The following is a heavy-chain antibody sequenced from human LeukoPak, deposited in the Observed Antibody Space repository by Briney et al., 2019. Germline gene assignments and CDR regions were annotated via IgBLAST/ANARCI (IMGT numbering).Heavy chain of an antibody. CDR3: ARDYSCSSTSCYTARSDAFDI. CDR1: GFTFSDYY. J-gene: IGHJ3*02. V-gene: IGHV3-11*04. Sequence: GGSLRLSCAASGFTFSDYYMSWVRQAPGKGLEWVSYISSSGSTRYYADSVKGRFTISRVNAKNSLYLQMNSLRAEDTAIYHCARDYSCSSTSCYTARSDAFDIWGQGTMVTVSS. D-gene: IGHD2-2*02. CDR2: ISSSGSTR.